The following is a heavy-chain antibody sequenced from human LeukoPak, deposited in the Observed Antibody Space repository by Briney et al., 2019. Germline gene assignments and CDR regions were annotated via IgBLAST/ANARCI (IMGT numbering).Heavy chain of an antibody. V-gene: IGHV4-34*01. D-gene: IGHD3-10*01. J-gene: IGHJ4*02. Sequence: GSLRLSCAASGFTFSSYSMNWVRQPPGKGLEWIGEINHSGSTNYNPSLKSRVTISVDTSKNQFSLKLSSVTAADTAVYYCARGGWVRLFDYWGQGTLVTVSS. CDR3: ARGGWVRLFDY. CDR2: INHSGST. CDR1: GFTFSSYS.